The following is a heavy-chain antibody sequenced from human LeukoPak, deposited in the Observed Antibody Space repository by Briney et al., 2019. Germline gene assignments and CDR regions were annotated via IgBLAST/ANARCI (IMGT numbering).Heavy chain of an antibody. V-gene: IGHV3-30*18. CDR2: IWYGGNTK. Sequence: GRSLRLSCAVSGFTFRSYGMHWVRQAPGKGLEWVAVIWYGGNTKYYADSVKGRFTISRDNSKNTLSLQMNSLRLEDTAVYYCAKGDSTAGGYSADWGQGTLVTVSS. D-gene: IGHD2-21*02. CDR3: AKGDSTAGGYSAD. CDR1: GFTFRSYG. J-gene: IGHJ4*02.